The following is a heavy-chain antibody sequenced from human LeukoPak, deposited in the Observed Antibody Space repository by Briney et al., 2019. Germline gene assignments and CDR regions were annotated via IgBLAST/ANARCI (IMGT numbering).Heavy chain of an antibody. CDR1: GYSFTSYW. CDR2: IYPGDSDT. CDR3: ARQPASLLWFGESPEADYFDY. D-gene: IGHD3-10*01. V-gene: IGHV5-51*01. Sequence: GESLKISCKGSGYSFTSYWIGWVRQMPGKGLEWMGIIYPGDSDTRYSPSSQGQVTISADKSISTAYLQWSSLKASDTAMHYCARQPASLLWFGESPEADYFDYWGQGTLVTVSS. J-gene: IGHJ4*02.